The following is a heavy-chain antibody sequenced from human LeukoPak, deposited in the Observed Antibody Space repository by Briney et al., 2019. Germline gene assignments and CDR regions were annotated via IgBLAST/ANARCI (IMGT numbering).Heavy chain of an antibody. CDR2: VDPEDGET. J-gene: IGHJ4*02. Sequence: ASVKISCKASGYTFTDYYMDWVQQAPGKGLEWMGRVDPEDGETIYAEKFQGRVTITADTSTDTAYMELSSLRSEDTAVYYCATEFSSGVSYYFDYWGQGTLVTVSS. V-gene: IGHV1-69-2*01. D-gene: IGHD3-22*01. CDR3: ATEFSSGVSYYFDY. CDR1: GYTFTDYY.